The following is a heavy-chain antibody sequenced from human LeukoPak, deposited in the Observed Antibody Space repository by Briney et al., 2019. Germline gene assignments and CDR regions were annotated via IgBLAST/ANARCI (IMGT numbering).Heavy chain of an antibody. J-gene: IGHJ4*02. CDR3: ARYNSGTMDY. V-gene: IGHV3-33*02. CDR1: GFIFSTYG. Sequence: QPGGSLRLSCAASGFIFSTYGMHWVRQAPGKGLEWVAVIRYDGSKKYYADSAKGRFTISRDNSNNALFLQMDSLRAEDTAMYYCARYNSGTMDYWGQGALVTVSS. D-gene: IGHD1-1*01. CDR2: IRYDGSKK.